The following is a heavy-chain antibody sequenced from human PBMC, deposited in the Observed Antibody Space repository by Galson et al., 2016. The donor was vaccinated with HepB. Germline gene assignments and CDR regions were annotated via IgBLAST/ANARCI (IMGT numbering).Heavy chain of an antibody. CDR3: ARFYYGDYGRFDP. V-gene: IGHV4-39*07. Sequence: ETLSLTCTVSGDSISSTNYYWGWLRQTPEKGLEWIGSIYYNGRTYYNPSLDSRVTMSVDPSNRQFSLKLTSVTAADTAVYYCARFYYGDYGRFDPWGQGILVTVSS. J-gene: IGHJ5*02. D-gene: IGHD4-17*01. CDR1: GDSISSTNYY. CDR2: IYYNGRT.